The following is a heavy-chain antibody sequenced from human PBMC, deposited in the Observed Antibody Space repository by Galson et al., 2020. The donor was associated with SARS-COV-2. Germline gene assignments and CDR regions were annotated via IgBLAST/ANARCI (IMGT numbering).Heavy chain of an antibody. CDR1: GFTFSSYA. Sequence: QAGGSLRLSCAASGFTFSSYAMSWVRQAPGKGLEWVSSIFNRGSVTKYADSVKGRFTISRDISKNTLYLQMNSLRAEDTAVYYCTTDPYYGSPDAFDIWGQGTMVTVSS. J-gene: IGHJ3*02. D-gene: IGHD3-10*01. V-gene: IGHV3-23*01. CDR2: IFNRGSVT. CDR3: TTDPYYGSPDAFDI.